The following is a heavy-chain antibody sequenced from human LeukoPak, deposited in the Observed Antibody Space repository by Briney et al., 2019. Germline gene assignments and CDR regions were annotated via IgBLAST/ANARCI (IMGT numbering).Heavy chain of an antibody. CDR2: IPSDGRDK. J-gene: IGHJ4*02. V-gene: IGHV3-30*04. CDR1: GFTFSSYA. D-gene: IGHD3-16*01. Sequence: GGSLGLSCAASGFTFSSYAMHWVRQAPGKGLEWLAVIPSDGRDKYHADSVKGRFTISRDNSKNTLYLHMNSLTPDDTAVYYCTNHWGQFDYWGQGALVIVSS. CDR3: TNHWGQFDY.